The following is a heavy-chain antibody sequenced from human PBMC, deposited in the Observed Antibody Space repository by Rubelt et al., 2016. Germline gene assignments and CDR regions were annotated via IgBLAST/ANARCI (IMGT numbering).Heavy chain of an antibody. J-gene: IGHJ5*02. V-gene: IGHV4-31*03. D-gene: IGHD3-22*01. Sequence: TLSLTCTVSGGSISSGGYYWSWIRQHPGKGLEWIGYIYYSGSTYYNPSLKSRVTISVDTSKNQFSLKLSSVTAADTAVYYCARADYYDSSGYHNWFDPWGQGTLVTVSS. CDR1: GGSISSGGYY. CDR3: ARADYYDSSGYHNWFDP. CDR2: IYYSGST.